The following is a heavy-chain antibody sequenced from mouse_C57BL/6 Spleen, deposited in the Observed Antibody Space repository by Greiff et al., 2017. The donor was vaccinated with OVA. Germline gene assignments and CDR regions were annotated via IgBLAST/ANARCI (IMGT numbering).Heavy chain of an antibody. D-gene: IGHD3-2*02. CDR2: ISSGSSTI. J-gene: IGHJ3*01. CDR1: GFTFSDYG. CDR3: ARVTAQATGAD. V-gene: IGHV5-17*01. Sequence: EVMLVESGGGLVKPGGSLKLSCAASGFTFSDYGMHWVRQAPEKGLEWVAYISSGSSTIYYADTVKGRFTISRDKAKNTLFLQMTSLRSEDTAMDYCARVTAQATGADWGQGTLVTVSA.